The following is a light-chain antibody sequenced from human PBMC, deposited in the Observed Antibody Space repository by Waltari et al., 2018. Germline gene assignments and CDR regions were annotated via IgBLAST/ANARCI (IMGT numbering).Light chain of an antibody. Sequence: QSVLTQPPSVSEATRQRVTIPCSGIRSNIGNNAVNWYQQFPGRAPKLLIYYDDLLPSGVSDRFSGSKSGTSASLAISGLQSEDEAYYYCASWDDDLSGVVFGGGTKLTVL. V-gene: IGLV1-36*01. CDR1: RSNIGNNA. CDR2: YDD. J-gene: IGLJ2*01. CDR3: ASWDDDLSGVV.